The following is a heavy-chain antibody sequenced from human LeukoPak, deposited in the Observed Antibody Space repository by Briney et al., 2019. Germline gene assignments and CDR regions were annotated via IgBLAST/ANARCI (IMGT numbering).Heavy chain of an antibody. D-gene: IGHD4-17*01. CDR3: ARVHGDYVRHYYYYMDV. J-gene: IGHJ6*03. Sequence: ASVKVSCKASGYTFTSYAMHWVRQAPGQRLEWMGWISAYNGNTNYAQKLQGRVTMTTDTSTSTAYMELRSLRSDDTAVYYCARVHGDYVRHYYYYMDVWGKGTTVTVSS. V-gene: IGHV1-18*01. CDR2: ISAYNGNT. CDR1: GYTFTSYA.